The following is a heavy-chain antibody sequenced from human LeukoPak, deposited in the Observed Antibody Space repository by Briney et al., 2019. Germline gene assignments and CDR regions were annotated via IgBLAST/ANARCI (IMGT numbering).Heavy chain of an antibody. CDR3: AKRWLPRPFDI. V-gene: IGHV4-34*01. Sequence: SETLSLTCAVYGGSFSGYYWSWIRQPPGKGLEWIGEINHSGSTNYNPSLKSRVTISDTSKNQFSLKLSSVTAADTAVYYCAKRWLPRPFDIWGQGTMVTVSS. J-gene: IGHJ3*02. CDR2: INHSGST. D-gene: IGHD5-24*01. CDR1: GGSFSGYY.